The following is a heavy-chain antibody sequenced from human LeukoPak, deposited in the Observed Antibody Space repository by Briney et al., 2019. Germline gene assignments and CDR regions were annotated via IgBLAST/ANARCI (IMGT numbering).Heavy chain of an antibody. J-gene: IGHJ5*02. CDR1: GYTFTSYG. CDR2: ISTYNGNT. CDR3: ARVPYGSGSYRLFDP. V-gene: IGHV1-18*01. Sequence: ASVKVSCKASGYTFTSYGISWVRQAPGQGLEWMGWISTYNGNTNYAQKLQGRVTMTTDTSTSTAYMELSSLRSDDTAVYYCARVPYGSGSYRLFDPWGQGTLVTVSS. D-gene: IGHD3-10*01.